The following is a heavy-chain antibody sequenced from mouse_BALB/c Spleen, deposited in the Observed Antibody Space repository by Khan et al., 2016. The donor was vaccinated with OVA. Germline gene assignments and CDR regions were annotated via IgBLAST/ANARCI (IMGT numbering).Heavy chain of an antibody. D-gene: IGHD2-2*01. J-gene: IGHJ1*01. V-gene: IGHV1-74*01. Sequence: QVQLQQPGAELVRPGASVKLSCKASGYSFTSYWMNWMKQRPGQGLEWIGIIHPSDSDTRLNQKFKDKATLTVDKSSTTAYTQFSSPTSEDSAVYYCAIGVTTSYWYFDVWGAGTTVTVSS. CDR1: GYSFTSYW. CDR2: IHPSDSDT. CDR3: AIGVTTSYWYFDV.